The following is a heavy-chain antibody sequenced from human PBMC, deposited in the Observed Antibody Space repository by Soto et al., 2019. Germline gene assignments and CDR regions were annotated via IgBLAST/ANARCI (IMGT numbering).Heavy chain of an antibody. D-gene: IGHD3-22*01. CDR1: GGTFSSYT. J-gene: IGHJ4*02. CDR2: IIPILGIA. Sequence: SVKVSCEACGGTFSSYTISWVRQAPGQGLEWMGRIIPILGIANYAQKFQGRVTITADKSTSTAYMELSSLRSEDTAVYYCARVPYYYDSSGTQFDYWGQGTLVTVSS. CDR3: ARVPYYYDSSGTQFDY. V-gene: IGHV1-69*02.